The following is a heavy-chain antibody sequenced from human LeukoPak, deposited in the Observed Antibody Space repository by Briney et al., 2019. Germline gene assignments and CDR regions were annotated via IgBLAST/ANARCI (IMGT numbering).Heavy chain of an antibody. D-gene: IGHD3-22*01. CDR3: ARTPPVVATTYYYYYMDV. CDR2: INTNTGNP. CDR1: GGTFSSYA. J-gene: IGHJ6*03. V-gene: IGHV7-4-1*02. Sequence: GASVKVSCKASGGTFSSYAISWVRQAPGQGLEWMGWINTNTGNPTYAQGFTGRFVFSLDTSVSTAYLQISSLKAEDTAVYYCARTPPVVATTYYYYYMDVWGKGTTVTVSS.